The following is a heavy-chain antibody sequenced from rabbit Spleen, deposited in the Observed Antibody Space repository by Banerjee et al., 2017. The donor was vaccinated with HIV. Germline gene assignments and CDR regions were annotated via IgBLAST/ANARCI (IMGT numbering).Heavy chain of an antibody. CDR3: ARETSSGWGVISFYFNL. J-gene: IGHJ4*01. CDR2: IYSGSSGDT. CDR1: GFSFSSRYY. V-gene: IGHV1S40*01. Sequence: QSLEESGGDLVKPGASLTLTCTASGFSFSSRYYMCWVRQAPGKGLEWIACIYSGSSGDTYYASWAKGRITISKTSSTTVTLQMTSLTAADTATYFCARETSSGWGVISFYFNLWGQGTLVTV. D-gene: IGHD4-1*01.